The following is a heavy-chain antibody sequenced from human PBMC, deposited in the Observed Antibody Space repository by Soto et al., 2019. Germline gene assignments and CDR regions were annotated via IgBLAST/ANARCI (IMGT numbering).Heavy chain of an antibody. Sequence: GGSLRLSCAASGFTFRRDSMNWVRQAPGKGLEWVSSISSSSSYIYYADSVKGRFTISRDNATNSLYLQMNSLRDEETAVYYCARDRVAARSDNWFDPWGKGTLVPV. J-gene: IGHJ5*02. CDR3: ARDRVAARSDNWFDP. CDR1: GFTFRRDS. CDR2: ISSSSSYI. V-gene: IGHV3-21*01. D-gene: IGHD6-6*01.